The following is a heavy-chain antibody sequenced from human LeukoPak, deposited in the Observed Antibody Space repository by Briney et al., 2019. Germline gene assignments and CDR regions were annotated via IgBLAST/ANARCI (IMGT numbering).Heavy chain of an antibody. J-gene: IGHJ4*02. CDR3: VRDTTGRGNIDS. CDR2: INHDGSEK. CDR1: EFMFSIYW. Sequence: GGSLRLSCAASEFMFSIYWMSWVRQAPGKGLEWVANINHDGSEKHYVDSVKGRFIISRDNAKNSLYLQMNGLRAEDTGVFYCVRDTTGRGNIDSWGQGTLVTVSS. V-gene: IGHV3-7*01. D-gene: IGHD1-26*01.